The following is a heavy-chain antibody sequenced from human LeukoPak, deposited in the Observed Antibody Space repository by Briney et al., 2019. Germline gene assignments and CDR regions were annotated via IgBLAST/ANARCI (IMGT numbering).Heavy chain of an antibody. CDR2: IYYSGST. D-gene: IGHD3-3*01. CDR3: ARGTRVFFGVVTDLDY. Sequence: SETLSLTCTVSGGSISSYYWSWIRQPPGKGLEWIGYIYYSGSTNYNPSLESRVTISVDTSKNQFSLKLSSVTAADTAVYYCARGTRVFFGVVTDLDYWGQGTLVTVSS. CDR1: GGSISSYY. V-gene: IGHV4-59*01. J-gene: IGHJ4*02.